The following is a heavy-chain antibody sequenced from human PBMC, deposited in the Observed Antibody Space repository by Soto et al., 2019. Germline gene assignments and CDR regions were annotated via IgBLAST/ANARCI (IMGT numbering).Heavy chain of an antibody. Sequence: SETLSLTCTVSGGSISSYYWSWIRQPPGKGLEWIGYIYYSGSTNYNPSLKSRVTISVDTSKNQFSLKLSSVTAADTAVYYCARDRDDAFDIWGQGTLVTVSS. CDR2: IYYSGST. D-gene: IGHD3-10*01. CDR3: ARDRDDAFDI. V-gene: IGHV4-59*01. CDR1: GGSISSYY. J-gene: IGHJ3*02.